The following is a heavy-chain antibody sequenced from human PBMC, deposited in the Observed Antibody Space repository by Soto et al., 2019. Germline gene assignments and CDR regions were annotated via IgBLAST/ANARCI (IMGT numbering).Heavy chain of an antibody. CDR1: GYSISSYY. J-gene: IGHJ5*02. V-gene: IGHV4-59*08. D-gene: IGHD3-10*01. CDR2: IYYSGST. Sequence: SETLSLTCAASGYSISSYYWIWIRQPPGKGLEWIGHIYYSGSTNYNSSLKSRVTISVDTSKNQFSLKLSSVTAADTAVYYCARLTISLVRGVPNWFDPWGHGTLVTVSS. CDR3: ARLTISLVRGVPNWFDP.